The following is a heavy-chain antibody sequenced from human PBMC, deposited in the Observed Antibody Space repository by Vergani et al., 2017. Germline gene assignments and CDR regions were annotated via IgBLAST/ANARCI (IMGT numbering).Heavy chain of an antibody. CDR3: ARDDYGDHVFDY. V-gene: IGHV3-21*01. CDR1: GFTFSSYS. CDR2: ISSSSSYI. Sequence: EVQLVESGGGLVKPGGSLRLSCAASGFTFSSYSMNWVRQAPGKGLEWVSSISSSSSYIYYADSVKGRFTISRDNAKNSLYLQMNSLRAEDTAVYYCARDDYGDHVFDYWGQGTLVTVSS. D-gene: IGHD4-17*01. J-gene: IGHJ4*02.